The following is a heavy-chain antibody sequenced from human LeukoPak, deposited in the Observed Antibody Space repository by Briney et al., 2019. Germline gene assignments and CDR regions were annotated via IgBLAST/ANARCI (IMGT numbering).Heavy chain of an antibody. Sequence: GGSLRLSCAASGFTFSNAWMSWVRQAPGKGLEWVGRIKSKTDGGTTDYAAPVKGRFTISRDDSKNTLYLQMNSLKTEDTAVYYCTTDGRIVGATGTYYYYYMDVWGKGTTVTVSS. J-gene: IGHJ6*03. CDR1: GFTFSNAW. CDR3: TTDGRIVGATGTYYYYYMDV. D-gene: IGHD1-26*01. V-gene: IGHV3-15*01. CDR2: IKSKTDGGTT.